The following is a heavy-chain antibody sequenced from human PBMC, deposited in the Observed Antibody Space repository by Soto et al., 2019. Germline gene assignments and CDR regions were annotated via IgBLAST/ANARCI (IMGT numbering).Heavy chain of an antibody. CDR2: NSINSSTI. D-gene: IGHD3-3*01. V-gene: IGHV3-48*01. CDR1: GFTFSSYS. J-gene: IGHJ4*02. CDR3: ARGFLWSGYSEADY. Sequence: GGSLRLSCAASGFTFSSYSMNWVRQAPGKGLEWVSYNSINSSTIYYADNVKGRFLIYRDNSKNKLYLHLNSLRAEDTAVYYCARGFLWSGYSEADYWGQGT.